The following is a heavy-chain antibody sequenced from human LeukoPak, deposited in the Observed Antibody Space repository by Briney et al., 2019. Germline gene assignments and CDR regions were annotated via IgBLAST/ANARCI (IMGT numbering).Heavy chain of an antibody. Sequence: GGSLRLSCAASGFTVSSNYMSWVRQAPGKGLEWVSAISGSGGSTYYADSVKGRFTISRDNSKNTLYLQMNSLRAEDTAVYYCAKGGYSYGYEDVFDYWGQGTLVTVSS. V-gene: IGHV3-23*01. CDR1: GFTVSSNY. D-gene: IGHD5-18*01. J-gene: IGHJ4*02. CDR3: AKGGYSYGYEDVFDY. CDR2: ISGSGGST.